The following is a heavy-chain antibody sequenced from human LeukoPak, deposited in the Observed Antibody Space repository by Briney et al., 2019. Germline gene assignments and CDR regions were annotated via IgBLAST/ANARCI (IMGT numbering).Heavy chain of an antibody. CDR3: VRALGSSSADY. CDR1: GFTFTHSW. D-gene: IGHD6-6*01. V-gene: IGHV3-7*01. CDR2: IKQDGSEK. Sequence: GGSLRLSCAASGFTFTHSWMRWVRQAPGKGLEWVANIKQDGSEKYYVDSVEGRFTISRDNAKNSVSLQMNSLRGEDTAVYYCVRALGSSSADYWGQGTLVTVSS. J-gene: IGHJ4*02.